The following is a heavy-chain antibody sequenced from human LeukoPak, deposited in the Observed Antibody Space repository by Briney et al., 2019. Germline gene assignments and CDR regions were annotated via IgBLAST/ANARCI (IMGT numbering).Heavy chain of an antibody. CDR2: IYYSGST. CDR3: ARGPYDSSLGAFDI. V-gene: IGHV4-31*03. D-gene: IGHD3-22*01. Sequence: SQTLSLTCTVSGGSISSGGYYWSWIPQHPGKGLEWIGYIYYSGSTYYNPSLKSRVTISVDTSKNQFSLKLSSVTAADTAVYYCARGPYDSSLGAFDIWGQGTMVTVSS. CDR1: GGSISSGGYY. J-gene: IGHJ3*02.